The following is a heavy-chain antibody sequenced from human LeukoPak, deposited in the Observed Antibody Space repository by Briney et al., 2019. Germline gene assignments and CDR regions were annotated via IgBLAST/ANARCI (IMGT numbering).Heavy chain of an antibody. CDR1: GFXFSSYA. Sequence: GGSLRLSCAASGFXFSSYAMSWVRQAPGKGLEWVSAISGSGGSTYYADSVKGRFTISRDNSKNTLYLQMNSLRAEDTAVYYCAKWVAGYYDSSGQSDYWGQGALVTVSS. V-gene: IGHV3-23*01. J-gene: IGHJ4*02. CDR3: AKWVAGYYDSSGQSDY. CDR2: ISGSGGST. D-gene: IGHD3-22*01.